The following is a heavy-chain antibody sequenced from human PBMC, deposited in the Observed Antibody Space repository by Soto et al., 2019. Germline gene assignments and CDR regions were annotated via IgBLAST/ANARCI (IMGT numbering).Heavy chain of an antibody. D-gene: IGHD2-15*01. J-gene: IGHJ6*02. Sequence: PSETLSLTCAVYVGSFSGYYWSWLRQPPGKGLEWIGEINHSGSTNYNPSLKSRVTISVDTSKNQFSLKLSSVTAADTAVYYCARGRAYCSGGSCYYYYYYGMDVWGQGTTVTVSS. CDR1: VGSFSGYY. CDR3: ARGRAYCSGGSCYYYYYYGMDV. CDR2: INHSGST. V-gene: IGHV4-34*01.